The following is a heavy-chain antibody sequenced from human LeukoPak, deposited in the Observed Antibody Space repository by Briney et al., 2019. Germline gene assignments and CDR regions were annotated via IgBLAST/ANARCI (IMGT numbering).Heavy chain of an antibody. CDR1: GFTFSGSA. Sequence: GGSLRLSCAASGFTFSGSALHWVRQASGKGLGWVGRIRSTANGYATAYAASVKGRFTISRDDSKNTAYLQMDSLKTEDTAVYYCTGNYYGSGSYADFDYWGQGTLVTVSS. D-gene: IGHD3-10*01. CDR3: TGNYYGSGSYADFDY. J-gene: IGHJ4*02. V-gene: IGHV3-73*01. CDR2: IRSTANGYAT.